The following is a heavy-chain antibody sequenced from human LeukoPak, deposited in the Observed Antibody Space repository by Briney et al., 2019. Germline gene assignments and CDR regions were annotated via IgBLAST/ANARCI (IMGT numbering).Heavy chain of an antibody. D-gene: IGHD2-15*01. J-gene: IGHJ4*02. CDR2: ISGSASIT. CDR3: ATGAASIGWLSHDH. V-gene: IGHV3-23*01. CDR1: GFTFSSFS. Sequence: QAGGSLRLSCAASGFTFSSFSVSWVRQTPGKGLEWVSDISGSASITKYADSVKGRFIISRDNSKNTLFLQMNSLTAEDTAVYYCATGAASIGWLSHDHWGQGTLVTVSS.